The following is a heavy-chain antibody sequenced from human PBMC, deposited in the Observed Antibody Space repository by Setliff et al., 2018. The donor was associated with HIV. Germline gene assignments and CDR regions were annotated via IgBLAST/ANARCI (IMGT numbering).Heavy chain of an antibody. J-gene: IGHJ6*03. CDR1: GVSTISSSSSYY. CDR3: AKTVRGYISGDYMDV. Sequence: SETLSLTCIVSGVSTISSSSSYYWGWIRQPPGKGLEWIGYVFYTGGTNYRPSLRGRVTISVDTSKNHFSLKLSSMTAADTAVYYCAKTVRGYISGDYMDVWGKGTTVTVSS. V-gene: IGHV4-61*03. CDR2: VFYTGGT. D-gene: IGHD5-18*01.